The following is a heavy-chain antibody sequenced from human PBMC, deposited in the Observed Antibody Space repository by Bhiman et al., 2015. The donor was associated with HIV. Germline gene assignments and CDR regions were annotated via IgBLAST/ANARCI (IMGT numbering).Heavy chain of an antibody. D-gene: IGHD1-1*01. V-gene: IGHV3-7*01. Sequence: EVQLVESGGGLVQPGGSLRLSCGASGFSFSSYWMGWVRQAPGKGLEWVANIKQDGSEKYYVDSVKGRFTISRDNAKNSLYLQMNSLRAEDTAVYYCARGQRLFDCWGQGTLVTGLL. J-gene: IGHJ4*02. CDR3: ARGQRLFDC. CDR1: GFSFSSYW. CDR2: IKQDGSEK.